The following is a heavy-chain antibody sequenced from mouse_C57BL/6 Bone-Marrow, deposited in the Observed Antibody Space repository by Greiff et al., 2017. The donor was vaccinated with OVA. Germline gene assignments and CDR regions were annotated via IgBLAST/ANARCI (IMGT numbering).Heavy chain of an antibody. D-gene: IGHD1-1*01. V-gene: IGHV15-2*01. CDR3: ARRTFTLYYGSSHWYFDV. CDR2: ILPSIGRT. J-gene: IGHJ1*03. Sequence: QVQLQQSGSELRSPGSSVKLSCKDFDSEVFPIAYMSWVRQKPGHGFEWIGGILPSIGRTIYGEKFEDKATLDADTLSNTAYLELNSLTSEDSAIYYCARRTFTLYYGSSHWYFDVWGTGTTVTVSS. CDR1: DSEVFPIAY.